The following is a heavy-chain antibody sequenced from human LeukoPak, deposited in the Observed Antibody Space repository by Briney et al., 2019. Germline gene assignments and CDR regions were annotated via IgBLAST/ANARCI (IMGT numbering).Heavy chain of an antibody. CDR3: AKAPNYYYYGMDV. V-gene: IGHV3-66*01. J-gene: IGHJ6*02. Sequence: GGGLVQPGGSLRRSCAASGFTVSSNYMSWVRQAPGKGLEWVSVIYSGGSTYYADSVKGKFTISRDNTKNTLYLQMNSLRAEDTAVYYCAKAPNYYYYGMDVWGQGTTVTVSS. CDR1: GFTVSSNY. CDR2: IYSGGST.